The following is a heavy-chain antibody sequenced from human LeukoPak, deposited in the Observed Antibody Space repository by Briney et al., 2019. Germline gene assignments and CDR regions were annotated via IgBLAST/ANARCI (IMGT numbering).Heavy chain of an antibody. CDR3: AKDLYCDSARCTDVFDI. D-gene: IGHD2-2*01. CDR1: GFNFSSYW. Sequence: GGSLRLSCAASGFNFSSYWMSWVRQAPGKGLEWVANIKQDGSEKYYVDSVKGRFTISRDNAKNSLYLQMNSLRDEDTAVYYCAKDLYCDSARCTDVFDIWGQGTLVTASS. V-gene: IGHV3-7*01. J-gene: IGHJ3*02. CDR2: IKQDGSEK.